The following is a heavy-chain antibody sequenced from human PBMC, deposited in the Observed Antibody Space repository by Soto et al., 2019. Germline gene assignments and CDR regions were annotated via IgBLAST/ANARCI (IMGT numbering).Heavy chain of an antibody. V-gene: IGHV1-2*04. CDR2: INPNSGGT. CDR1: GYTFTGYY. J-gene: IGHJ5*02. Sequence: ASVKVSCKASGYTFTGYYMHWVRQAPGQGLEWMGWINPNSGGTNYAQKFQGWVTMTRDTSISTAHMELSRLRSDDTAVYYCARGAEYSSSCLDPWGQGTLVTVSS. D-gene: IGHD6-13*01. CDR3: ARGAEYSSSCLDP.